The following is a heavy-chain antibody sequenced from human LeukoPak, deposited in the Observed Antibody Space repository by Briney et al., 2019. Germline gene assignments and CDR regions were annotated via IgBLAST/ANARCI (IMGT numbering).Heavy chain of an antibody. J-gene: IGHJ3*02. CDR3: AKEMIAAAGTSFSAFDI. D-gene: IGHD6-13*01. CDR1: GFTFSSYA. CDR2: ISGSGGST. Sequence: GGALRLSCAASGFTFSSYAMSWVRQAPGKGLEWVSAISGSGGSTYYADSVKGRFTISRDNSKNTLYLQMNSLRAEDTAVYYCAKEMIAAAGTSFSAFDIWGQGTMVTVSS. V-gene: IGHV3-23*01.